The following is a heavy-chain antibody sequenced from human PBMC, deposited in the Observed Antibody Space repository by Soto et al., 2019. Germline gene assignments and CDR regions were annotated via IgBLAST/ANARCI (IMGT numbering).Heavy chain of an antibody. CDR1: GFTFSSYA. CDR2: ISGSGGST. CDR3: AKEVGDLRSSWPNYYYYYMDV. Sequence: GGSLRLSCAASGFTFSSYAMSWVRQAPGKGLEWVSAISGSGGSTYYADTVKGRFTISRDNSKNTLYQQMNSLRAEDMAVYYCAKEVGDLRSSWPNYYYYYMDVWGKGTTVTVSS. D-gene: IGHD6-13*01. J-gene: IGHJ6*03. V-gene: IGHV3-23*01.